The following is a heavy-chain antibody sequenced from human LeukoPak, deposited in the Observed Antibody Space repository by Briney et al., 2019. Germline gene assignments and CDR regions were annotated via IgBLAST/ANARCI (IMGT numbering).Heavy chain of an antibody. J-gene: IGHJ4*02. Sequence: SETLSLTCTVSGGSISSGGYYWSWIRQPPGKGLEWIGYIYHSGSTYYNPSLKSRVTISVDRSKNQFSLKLSSVTAADTAVYYCARGSTVTLPFDYWGQGTLVTVSS. D-gene: IGHD4-17*01. CDR3: ARGSTVTLPFDY. V-gene: IGHV4-30-2*01. CDR2: IYHSGST. CDR1: GGSISSGGYY.